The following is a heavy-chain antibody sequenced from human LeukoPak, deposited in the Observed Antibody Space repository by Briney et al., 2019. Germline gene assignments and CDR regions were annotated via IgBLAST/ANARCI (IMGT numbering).Heavy chain of an antibody. V-gene: IGHV1-69*01. Sequence: SVKVSCKASGGTFSSYAISWVRQAPGQGLEWMGGIIPIFGTANYAQKFQGRVTITADESTSTAYMELSSLRSEGTAVYYCARDWVAVAGTFQGNFDYWGQGTLVTVSS. CDR3: ARDWVAVAGTFQGNFDY. CDR1: GGTFSSYA. J-gene: IGHJ4*02. CDR2: IIPIFGTA. D-gene: IGHD6-19*01.